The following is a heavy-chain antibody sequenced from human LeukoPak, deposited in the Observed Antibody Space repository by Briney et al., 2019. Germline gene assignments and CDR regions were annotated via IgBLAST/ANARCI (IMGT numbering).Heavy chain of an antibody. CDR3: ARDYKYAFDN. V-gene: IGHV3-48*01. CDR2: IGIDSGNT. CDR1: GFTFSDYS. D-gene: IGHD5-24*01. J-gene: IGHJ4*02. Sequence: GGSLRLSCAASGFTFSDYSMNWVRQAPGKGLEWISYIGIDSGNTNYADSVKGRFTISGDKAKNSLYLQMNSLRVEDTAVYYCARDYKYAFDNWGQGTLVTVFS.